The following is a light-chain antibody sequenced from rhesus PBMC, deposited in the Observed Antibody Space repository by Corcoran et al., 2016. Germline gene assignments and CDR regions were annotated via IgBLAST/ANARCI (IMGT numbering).Light chain of an antibody. CDR2: AAA. Sequence: DIQMSQSPSSLSASVGDKVTITCRASQDISNALAWYQQKPGKAPTVLIYAAASLESGVPSRFSGSRSGTDFTLTISTLQPEDFATYCCQQGYSTPYSFGQGTKLEIK. CDR1: QDISNA. CDR3: QQGYSTPYS. J-gene: IGKJ2*01. V-gene: IGKV1-33*02.